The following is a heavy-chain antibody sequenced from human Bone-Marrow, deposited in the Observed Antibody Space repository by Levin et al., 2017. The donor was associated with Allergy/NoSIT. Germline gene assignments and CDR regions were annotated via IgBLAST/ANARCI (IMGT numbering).Heavy chain of an antibody. D-gene: IGHD5-18*01. CDR2: MNPNSGNT. CDR3: ARGLGDTAMVEEIYYFDY. V-gene: IGHV1-8*01. CDR1: GYTFTSYD. Sequence: GESLKISCKASGYTFTSYDINWVRQATGQGLEWMGWMNPNSGNTGYAQKFQGRVTMTRNTSISTAYMELSSLRSEDTAVYYCARGLGDTAMVEEIYYFDYWGQGTLVTVSS. J-gene: IGHJ4*02.